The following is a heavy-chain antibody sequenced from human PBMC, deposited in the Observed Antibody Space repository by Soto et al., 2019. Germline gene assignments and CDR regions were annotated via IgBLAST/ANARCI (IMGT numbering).Heavy chain of an antibody. Sequence: ASVKVSCKASGGTFSSYAISWVRQAPGQGLEWMGGIIPIFGTANYAQKFQGRVTITADESTSTAYMELSSLRSEDTAVYYCAREGTSGYYPRFDYWGQGTLVTVSS. CDR3: AREGTSGYYPRFDY. D-gene: IGHD3-22*01. CDR2: IIPIFGTA. V-gene: IGHV1-69*13. CDR1: GGTFSSYA. J-gene: IGHJ4*02.